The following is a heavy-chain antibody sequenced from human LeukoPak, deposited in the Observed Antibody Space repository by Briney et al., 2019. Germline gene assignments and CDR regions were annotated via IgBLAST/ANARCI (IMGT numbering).Heavy chain of an antibody. CDR1: GVNVDNNY. D-gene: IGHD5-24*01. Sequence: GSLRLSCAGSGVNVDNNYMNWVRQAPGEGLEWVSVIYSGDRTDYAGSVKGRFTISGDNSKNTLSLQMSSLRAEDTAVYYCARHGGSNPFDYWGQGTLVTVSS. V-gene: IGHV3-53*01. CDR3: ARHGGSNPFDY. CDR2: IYSGDRT. J-gene: IGHJ4*02.